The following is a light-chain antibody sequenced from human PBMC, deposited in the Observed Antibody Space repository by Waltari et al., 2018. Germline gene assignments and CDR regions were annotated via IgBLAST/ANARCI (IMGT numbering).Light chain of an antibody. Sequence: DIQMTQSPSTLSASVGDRVTITCRARQTMVGWLAWYQQKPGKAHKLLSYQASRLESAVSSRLSGIGSGTDFTLSISNLQPDDFATYYCQQYNSYPIPFGQGTRLENK. CDR3: QQYNSYPIP. V-gene: IGKV1-5*03. CDR2: QAS. J-gene: IGKJ5*01. CDR1: QTMVGW.